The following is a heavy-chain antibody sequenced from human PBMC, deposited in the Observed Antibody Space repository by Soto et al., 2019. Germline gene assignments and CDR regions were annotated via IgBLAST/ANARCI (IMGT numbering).Heavy chain of an antibody. CDR1: GGTFSSYA. Sequence: QVQLVQSGAEVKKPGSSVKVSCKASGGTFSSYAISWVRQAPGQGLECMGGLIHNFGTAHYAQKFQGRVTITADESTSTAYMDLSSLRSEDTAVYYGERALCSSWYWGLSHWGQGTLVTVSS. D-gene: IGHD6-13*01. CDR2: LIHNFGTA. V-gene: IGHV1-69*01. J-gene: IGHJ4*02. CDR3: ERALCSSWYWGLSH.